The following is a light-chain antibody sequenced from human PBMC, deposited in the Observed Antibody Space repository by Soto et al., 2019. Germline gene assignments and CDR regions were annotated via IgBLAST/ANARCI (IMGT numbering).Light chain of an antibody. Sequence: QSALTQPASVSGSPGQSITISCTGTSSDVGGYNYVSWYQQHPGKAPKLMIYDVSNRPSGVSNRFSGSKSGNTASLTISGLQAEDEADYYCSSYTGSSTYAFGTGTKVTVL. CDR3: SSYTGSSTYA. J-gene: IGLJ1*01. CDR1: SSDVGGYNY. V-gene: IGLV2-14*01. CDR2: DVS.